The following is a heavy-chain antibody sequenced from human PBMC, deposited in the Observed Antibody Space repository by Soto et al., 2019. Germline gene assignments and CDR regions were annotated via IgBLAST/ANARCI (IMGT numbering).Heavy chain of an antibody. J-gene: IGHJ4*02. CDR3: AKLTAFDY. CDR2: ISYDGSNK. CDR1: GFTFSNAW. D-gene: IGHD7-27*01. Sequence: GGSLRLSCAASGFTFSNAWMSWVRQAPGKGLEWVAVISYDGSNKYYADSVKGRFTISRDNSKNTLYLQMNSLRAEDAAVYYCAKLTAFDYWGQGTLVTVSS. V-gene: IGHV3-30*18.